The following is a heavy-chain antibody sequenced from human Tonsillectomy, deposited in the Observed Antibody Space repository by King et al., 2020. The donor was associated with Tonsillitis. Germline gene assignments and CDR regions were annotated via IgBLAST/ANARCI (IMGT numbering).Heavy chain of an antibody. CDR3: ARAFDY. J-gene: IGHJ4*02. CDR2: FYFSGST. Sequence: QLQESGPGLVKPSETLSLTCTASGGSISSSIHYWAWIRQPPGKGLEWIGSFYFSGSTSYNPSLKSRLTISVDTSKNHFSLKLSSVTAADTAVYYCARAFDYWGQGTLVTVSS. V-gene: IGHV4-39*02. CDR1: GGSISSSIHY.